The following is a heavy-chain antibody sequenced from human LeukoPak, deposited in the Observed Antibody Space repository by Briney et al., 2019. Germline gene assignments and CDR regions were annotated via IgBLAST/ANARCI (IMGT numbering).Heavy chain of an antibody. CDR1: GGSIISYY. Sequence: SETLSLTCTVSGGSIISYYWSWIRQPPGKGLEWIGYIYYSGSTNYNASLTNRVTISVDTSKNQFSLKLSSMTAADTAVYYCAREVGYCSGGSCYSYFDYWGQGTLVTVSS. CDR3: AREVGYCSGGSCYSYFDY. D-gene: IGHD2-15*01. CDR2: IYYSGST. V-gene: IGHV4-59*01. J-gene: IGHJ4*02.